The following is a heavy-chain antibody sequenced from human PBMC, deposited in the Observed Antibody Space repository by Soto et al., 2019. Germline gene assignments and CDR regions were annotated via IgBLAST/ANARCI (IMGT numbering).Heavy chain of an antibody. CDR2: INHSGST. D-gene: IGHD6-6*01. CDR1: GGSFSGYY. CDR3: AGPSIGYYYYGMDV. V-gene: IGHV4-34*01. Sequence: KTSETLSLTCAVYGGSFSGYYWSWIRQPPGKGLEWIGEINHSGSTNYNPSLKSRVTISVDTSKNQFSLKLSSVTAADTAVYYCAGPSIGYYYYGMDVWGQGTTVTVSS. J-gene: IGHJ6*02.